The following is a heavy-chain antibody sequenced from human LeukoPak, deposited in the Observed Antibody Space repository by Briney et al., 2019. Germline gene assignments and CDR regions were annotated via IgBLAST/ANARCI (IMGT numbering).Heavy chain of an antibody. V-gene: IGHV3-30*03. D-gene: IGHD2-2*01. CDR3: ARDLRDCSSASCNVLYFLMDA. Sequence: HPGRSLRLSCEASGFTLSSFAMHWVRQAPGKGLEWVAVLSHDGINEFYADSVKGRFIISRDNSKNTVYLQMNSLRVEDTAVYYCARDLRDCSSASCNVLYFLMDAWGQGTTVSVSS. CDR1: GFTLSSFA. J-gene: IGHJ6*02. CDR2: LSHDGINE.